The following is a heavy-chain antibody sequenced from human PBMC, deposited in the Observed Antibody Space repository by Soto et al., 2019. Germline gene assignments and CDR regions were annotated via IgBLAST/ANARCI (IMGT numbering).Heavy chain of an antibody. J-gene: IGHJ5*02. Sequence: GGSLRLSCAASGFTFRSYSMSYARQSPGKGLEWVSSLLRSGSSTYYADSVKGRFTISSDISANSLYLQMDSLRAEDTAVYYCAKDAVSGGGVWILDSWGKGSVVTVFS. D-gene: IGHD3-16*01. CDR1: GFTFRSYS. CDR2: LLRSGSST. V-gene: IGHV3-23*01. CDR3: AKDAVSGGGVWILDS.